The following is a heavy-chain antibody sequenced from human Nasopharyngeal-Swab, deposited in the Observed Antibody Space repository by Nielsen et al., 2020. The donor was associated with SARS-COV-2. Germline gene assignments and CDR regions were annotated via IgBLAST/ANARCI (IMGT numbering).Heavy chain of an antibody. CDR1: GLTLSSYS. CDR2: ISYDGSNK. J-gene: IGHJ4*02. D-gene: IGHD2-15*01. Sequence: GGSMRLSCAASGLTLSSYSMHWVRQAPGKGLEWVAVISYDGSNKYYADSVKGRFAISRDNSKNTLYLQMNSLRAEDTAVYYCARDEGCFDYWGQGTLVTVSS. V-gene: IGHV3-30*09. CDR3: ARDEGCFDY.